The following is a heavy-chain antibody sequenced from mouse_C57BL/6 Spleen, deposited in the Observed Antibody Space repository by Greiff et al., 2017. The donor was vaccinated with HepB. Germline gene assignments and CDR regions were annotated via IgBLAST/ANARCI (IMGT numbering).Heavy chain of an antibody. CDR1: GYTFTSYD. J-gene: IGHJ2*01. Sequence: VHLVESGPELVKPGASVKLSCKASGYTFTSYDINWVKQRPGQGLEWIGWIYPRDGSTKYNEKFKGKATLTVDTSSNTAYMELHSLTSEDSAVYFCAREEVYFDYWGPGTTLTVSS. CDR2: IYPRDGST. CDR3: AREEVYFDY. V-gene: IGHV1-85*01.